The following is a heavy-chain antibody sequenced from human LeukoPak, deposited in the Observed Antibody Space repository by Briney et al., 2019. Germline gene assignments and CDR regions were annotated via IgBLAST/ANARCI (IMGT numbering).Heavy chain of an antibody. Sequence: GGSLRLSCAASGFTFSGFWMHWVRQAPGKGLVWVSCISFDGSDATYADSVKGRFTISRDKSKNTLSLQMNSLRAEDTAVYYCAKASGDYVWGSPDYWGQGTLVTVSS. D-gene: IGHD3-16*01. CDR3: AKASGDYVWGSPDY. V-gene: IGHV3-74*01. CDR2: ISFDGSDA. J-gene: IGHJ4*02. CDR1: GFTFSGFW.